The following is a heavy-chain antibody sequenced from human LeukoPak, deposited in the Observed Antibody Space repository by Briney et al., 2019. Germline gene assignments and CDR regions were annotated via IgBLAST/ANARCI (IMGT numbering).Heavy chain of an antibody. Sequence: GGSLRLSCAASGFTFSSYAMHWVRQAPGKGLEWVAVISYDGSNKYYADSVKGRFTISKDNSKNTLYLQMNSLRAEDTAVYYCASITYSDARDYWGQGTLVAVSS. CDR2: ISYDGSNK. D-gene: IGHD5-12*01. CDR1: GFTFSSYA. J-gene: IGHJ4*02. CDR3: ASITYSDARDY. V-gene: IGHV3-30-3*01.